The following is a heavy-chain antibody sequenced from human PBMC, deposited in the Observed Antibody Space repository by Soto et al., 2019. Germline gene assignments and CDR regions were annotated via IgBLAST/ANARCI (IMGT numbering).Heavy chain of an antibody. CDR1: GGSLNSGDLY. Sequence: QVQLQESGPGLVQPSQTLSLTCTVSGGSLNSGDLYWSWIRQHPGKGLEWIGYIYYSGSTYYKPSLKSRVSISVDTSKNQFSLNLSSVTAADTAAYYCAGTSGRGWFDPWGQGTLVAVSS. CDR2: IYYSGST. J-gene: IGHJ5*02. CDR3: AGTSGRGWFDP. D-gene: IGHD3-3*01. V-gene: IGHV4-31*03.